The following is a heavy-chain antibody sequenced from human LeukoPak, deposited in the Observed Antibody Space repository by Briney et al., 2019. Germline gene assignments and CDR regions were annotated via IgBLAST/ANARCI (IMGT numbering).Heavy chain of an antibody. CDR1: GGSISSYY. CDR2: IYYSGIT. V-gene: IGHV4-59*01. CDR3: ARDRYSGSYYADWYFDL. Sequence: TSETLSLTCTVSGGSISSYYWSWIRQPPGKGLEWIGYIYYSGITNYNPSLKSRVTISVDTSKNQFSLKLSSVTAADTAVYYCARDRYSGSYYADWYFDLWGRGTLVTVSS. D-gene: IGHD1-26*01. J-gene: IGHJ2*01.